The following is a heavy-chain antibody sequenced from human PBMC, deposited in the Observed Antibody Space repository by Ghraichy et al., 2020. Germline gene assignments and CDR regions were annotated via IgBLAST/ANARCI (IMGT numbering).Heavy chain of an antibody. D-gene: IGHD3/OR15-3a*01. V-gene: IGHV4-34*01. Sequence: SETLSLTCAFYGGSFSDYYWSWIRQPPGKGLEWIGAINHSGSTNYNPSLKSRVTISVDTSKNQFSLKLISVTAADTAVYYCARGLGQPALPLDVWGQGTTVTVSS. CDR1: GGSFSDYY. CDR3: ARGLGQPALPLDV. J-gene: IGHJ6*02. CDR2: INHSGST.